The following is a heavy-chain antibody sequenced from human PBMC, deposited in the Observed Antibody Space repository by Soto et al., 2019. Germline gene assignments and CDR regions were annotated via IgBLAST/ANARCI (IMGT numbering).Heavy chain of an antibody. V-gene: IGHV4-39*01. CDR1: GGSISSSGYN. J-gene: IGHJ4*02. CDR2: IYYSGST. Sequence: QLQLQESGPGLVKPSETLSLTCTVSGGSISSSGYNWGWIRQPPGKGLEWIGTIYYSGSTCYNPSLKSRVTISVDTSKNQFSLKLSSVTAADTAVYYCARRIAAAGACFDYWGQGTLVTVSS. CDR3: ARRIAAAGACFDY. D-gene: IGHD6-25*01.